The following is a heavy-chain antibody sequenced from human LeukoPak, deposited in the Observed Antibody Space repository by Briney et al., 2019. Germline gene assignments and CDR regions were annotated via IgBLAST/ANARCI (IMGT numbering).Heavy chain of an antibody. CDR3: AREGDSSPLRSGFWDY. J-gene: IGHJ4*02. CDR2: INPSGGST. CDR1: GYTFTSYY. D-gene: IGHD3-22*01. V-gene: IGHV1-46*01. Sequence: ASVKVSCKASGYTFTSYYMHWVRQAPGQGLEWMGIINPSGGSTSYAQKFQGRVTMTRDTSTSTVYMELSSLRSEDTAVYYCAREGDSSPLRSGFWDYWGQGTLVTVSS.